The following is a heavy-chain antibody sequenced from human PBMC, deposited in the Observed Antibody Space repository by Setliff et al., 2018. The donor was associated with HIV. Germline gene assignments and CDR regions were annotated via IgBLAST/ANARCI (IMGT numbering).Heavy chain of an antibody. CDR3: ARGAWYTSGWYSSRYLDV. Sequence: ASVKVSCKTSGDTLSSYAITWVRQAPGQGLEWMGRIIPIFGTADYAQKFQGRVTLTADESTSIAYMELNSLRSEDTAVYYCARGAWYTSGWYSSRYLDVWGKGTTVTVSS. D-gene: IGHD6-19*01. CDR2: IIPIFGTA. J-gene: IGHJ6*03. V-gene: IGHV1-69*13. CDR1: GDTLSSYA.